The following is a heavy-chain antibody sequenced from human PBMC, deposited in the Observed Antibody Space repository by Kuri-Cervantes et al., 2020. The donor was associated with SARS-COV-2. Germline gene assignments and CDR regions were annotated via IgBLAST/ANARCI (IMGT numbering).Heavy chain of an antibody. CDR2: VRGKANNYAT. J-gene: IGHJ4*02. CDR1: GFTFSSYS. Sequence: LSLTCAASGFTFSSYSMNWVRQGSGKGLEWVGRVRGKANNYATAYAASVKGRFTISRDDSKNMAYLQMNSLKTEDTAVYYCTTLIDYWGQGALVTVSS. V-gene: IGHV3-73*01. CDR3: TTLIDY.